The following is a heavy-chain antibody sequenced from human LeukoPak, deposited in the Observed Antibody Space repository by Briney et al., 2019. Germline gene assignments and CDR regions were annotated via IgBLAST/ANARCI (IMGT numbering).Heavy chain of an antibody. Sequence: GGSLRLSCAASGFTFSTYAMSWVRQAPGKGLEWVSTTSANGDTTYYADSVKGRFTISRDNSKITLYLYMNSLRAEDAAVYYCANDRAGYSIARGFDYWGQGTLVTVSS. D-gene: IGHD5-12*01. CDR1: GFTFSTYA. CDR2: TSANGDTT. J-gene: IGHJ4*02. CDR3: ANDRAGYSIARGFDY. V-gene: IGHV3-23*01.